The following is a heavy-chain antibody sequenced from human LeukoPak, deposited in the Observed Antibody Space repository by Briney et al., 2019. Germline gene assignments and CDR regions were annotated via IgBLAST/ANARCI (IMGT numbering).Heavy chain of an antibody. V-gene: IGHV1-58*02. CDR1: GFTFTSSA. CDR3: AADWVGITGTTHYYYGMDV. J-gene: IGHJ6*02. D-gene: IGHD1-20*01. CDR2: IVVGSGNT. Sequence: GTSVKVSCKASGFTFTSSAMQWVRQARGQRLEWIGWIVVGSGNTNYAQKFQERVTISRDMSTSTAYMELSSLRSEDTAVYYCAADWVGITGTTHYYYGMDVWGQGTTVTVSS.